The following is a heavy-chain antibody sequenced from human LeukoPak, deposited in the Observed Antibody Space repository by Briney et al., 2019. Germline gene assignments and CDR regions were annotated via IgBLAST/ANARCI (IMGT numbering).Heavy chain of an antibody. D-gene: IGHD2-8*02. CDR1: GGSFSGYY. J-gene: IGHJ4*02. CDR2: INHSGST. Sequence: SETLSLTCAVYGGSFSGYYWSWIRQPPGKGLEWIGEINHSGSTNYNPSLKSRVTISVDTSKNQFSLKLSSVTAADTAVYYCARALGTGLVDYWGQGTLVTVSS. CDR3: ARALGTGLVDY. V-gene: IGHV4-34*01.